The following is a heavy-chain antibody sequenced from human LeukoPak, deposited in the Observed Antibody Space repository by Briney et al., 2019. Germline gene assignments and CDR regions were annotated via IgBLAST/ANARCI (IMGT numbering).Heavy chain of an antibody. CDR2: INTDGSTT. V-gene: IGHV3-74*01. CDR3: ARGRGGSYHY. D-gene: IGHD1-26*01. Sequence: GGSLRLSCAASGFTFSNDRMHWVRQAPGKGLVWVSRINTDGSTTTYADSVKGRFTISRDNAKNTLYLQMNSLRVEDTAVYYCARGRGGSYHYWGQGTLVTVSS. J-gene: IGHJ4*02. CDR1: GFTFSNDR.